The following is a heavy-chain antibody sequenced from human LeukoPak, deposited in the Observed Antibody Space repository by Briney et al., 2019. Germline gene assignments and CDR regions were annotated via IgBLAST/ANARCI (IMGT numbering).Heavy chain of an antibody. Sequence: PGRSLRLSCAASGFTFSSYGMHWVRQAPGKGLEWVAVISYDGSNKYYADSVKGRFTISRDNSKNTLYLQMNSLRAEDTAVYYCAKEAFYCSSTSCYYFDYWGQGTLVTVSS. CDR3: AKEAFYCSSTSCYYFDY. CDR1: GFTFSSYG. V-gene: IGHV3-30*18. D-gene: IGHD2-2*01. CDR2: ISYDGSNK. J-gene: IGHJ4*02.